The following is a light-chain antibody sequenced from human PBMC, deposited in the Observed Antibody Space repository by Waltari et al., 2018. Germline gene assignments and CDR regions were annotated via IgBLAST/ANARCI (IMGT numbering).Light chain of an antibody. CDR3: QQHEYLPIT. Sequence: DVQMTQSPSSLSASVGDRVTITCQASQDISDYLKWYQQKPGKAPKLLIYDASHLESGVPSRFSGSGSGTDFTFIISSLQPEDVATYYCQQHEYLPITFGQGTRLDIQ. CDR1: QDISDY. CDR2: DAS. V-gene: IGKV1-33*01. J-gene: IGKJ5*01.